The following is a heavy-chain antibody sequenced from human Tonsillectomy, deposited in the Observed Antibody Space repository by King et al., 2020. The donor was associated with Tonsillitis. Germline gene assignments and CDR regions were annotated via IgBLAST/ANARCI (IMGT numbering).Heavy chain of an antibody. V-gene: IGHV4-31*02. CDR1: SSGGYY. J-gene: IGHJ5*02. CDR2: IYYSGST. D-gene: IGHD3-22*01. Sequence: SSGGYYWSWIRQHPGKGLEWIGSIYYSGSTYYNPSLQSRVTISVDTSKNQFSLKLSSVTAADTAVYYCARGAYYYDSSGYYYSGWFDPWGQGTLVTVSS. CDR3: ARGAYYYDSSGYYYSGWFDP.